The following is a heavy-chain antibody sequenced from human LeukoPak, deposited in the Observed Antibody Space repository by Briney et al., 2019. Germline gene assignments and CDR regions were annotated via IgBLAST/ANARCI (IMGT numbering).Heavy chain of an antibody. CDR1: GFTFSNYW. CDR2: IKQDGSEK. V-gene: IGHV3-7*01. CDR3: ARGLGYSGSPFVRERQIGRGTTNAFDI. D-gene: IGHD1-26*01. J-gene: IGHJ3*02. Sequence: PGGSLRLSCAASGFTFSNYWMSWVRQAPGKGLEWVANIKQDGSEKYYVDSVKGRFTISRDNAKNSLYLQMNSLRAEDTAVYYCARGLGYSGSPFVRERQIGRGTTNAFDIWGQGTMVTVSS.